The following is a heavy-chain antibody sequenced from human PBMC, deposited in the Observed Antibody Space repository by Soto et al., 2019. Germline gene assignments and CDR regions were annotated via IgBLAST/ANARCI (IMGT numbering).Heavy chain of an antibody. CDR2: VYHNGRT. V-gene: IGHV4-59*01. Sequence: SETLSLTCNVSGGSIDNYYWTWIRQAPGKGREGIGYVYHNGRTSYNPPLKSRVSISVDRSKNQFSLKLSSVTAADTAVYYCARDLGYDTSGYYAYWGQGTLVTVSS. J-gene: IGHJ4*02. D-gene: IGHD3-22*01. CDR1: GGSIDNYY. CDR3: ARDLGYDTSGYYAY.